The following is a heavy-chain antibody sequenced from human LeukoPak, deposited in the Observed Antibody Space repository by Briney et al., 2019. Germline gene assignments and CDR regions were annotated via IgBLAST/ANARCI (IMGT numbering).Heavy chain of an antibody. CDR2: MNPNSGNT. V-gene: IGHV1-8*03. Sequence: ASVKVSCKASGGTFSSYAISWVRQATGQGLEWMGWMNPNSGNTGYAQKFQGRVTITRNTSISTAYMELSSLRSEDTAVYYCARGYSGVSRDVDYWGQGTLVTVSS. J-gene: IGHJ4*02. D-gene: IGHD2-21*01. CDR1: GGTFSSYA. CDR3: ARGYSGVSRDVDY.